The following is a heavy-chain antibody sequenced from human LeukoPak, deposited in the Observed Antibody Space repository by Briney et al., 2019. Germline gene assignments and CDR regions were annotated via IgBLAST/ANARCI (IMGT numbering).Heavy chain of an antibody. CDR3: ARPHRAGWFDP. J-gene: IGHJ5*02. Sequence: SETLSLTCRVYGGSFSGYYWSWIRQSPGRRLEWLGEINHSGSTNYHPSLRSRLTISVDKSNNKFSLNMTSVTAADTAVYYCARPHRAGWFDPWGQGTLVTVSS. CDR2: INHSGST. CDR1: GGSFSGYY. D-gene: IGHD6-13*01. V-gene: IGHV4-34*01.